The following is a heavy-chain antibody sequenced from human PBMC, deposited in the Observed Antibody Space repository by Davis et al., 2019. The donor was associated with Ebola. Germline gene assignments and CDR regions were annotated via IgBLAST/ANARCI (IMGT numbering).Heavy chain of an antibody. J-gene: IGHJ5*02. CDR1: GFTFSGSA. Sequence: GESLKISYAASGFTFSGSAMHWVRQASGKGLEWVGRIRSKANSYATAYAASVKGRFTISRDDSKNTAYLQMNSLKTEDTAVYYCTRHGPAYSSGLTWGQGTLVTVSS. V-gene: IGHV3-73*01. D-gene: IGHD6-19*01. CDR2: IRSKANSYAT. CDR3: TRHGPAYSSGLT.